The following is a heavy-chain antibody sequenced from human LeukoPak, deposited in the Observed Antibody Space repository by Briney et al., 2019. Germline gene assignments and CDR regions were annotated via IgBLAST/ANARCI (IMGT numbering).Heavy chain of an antibody. CDR3: ARLLDNDSSGYPDTFDM. Sequence: SETLSLTCTVSGGSTSSHYWSWIRQPPGKGLEWIGFICYSGTTKYSPSLQSRVAMLLDTPKNQFSLKLTSVTAADTALYYCARLLDNDSSGYPDTFDMWGQGTMVTVSS. J-gene: IGHJ3*02. CDR1: GGSTSSHY. D-gene: IGHD3-22*01. V-gene: IGHV4-59*11. CDR2: ICYSGTT.